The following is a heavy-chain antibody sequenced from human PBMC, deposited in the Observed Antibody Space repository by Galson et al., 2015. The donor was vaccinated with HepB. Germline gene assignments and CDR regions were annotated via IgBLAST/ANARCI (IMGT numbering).Heavy chain of an antibody. CDR1: GYTFTSYG. CDR3: VREYYDFWSGYSQWYFDL. V-gene: IGHV1-18*04. Sequence: SVKVSCKASGYTFTSYGISWVRQAPGQGLEWMGWISAYNGNTNYAQKLQGRVTMTTDTSTSTAYMELGSLRSDDTAVYYCVREYYDFWSGYSQWYFDLWGRGTLVTVSS. J-gene: IGHJ2*01. D-gene: IGHD3-3*01. CDR2: ISAYNGNT.